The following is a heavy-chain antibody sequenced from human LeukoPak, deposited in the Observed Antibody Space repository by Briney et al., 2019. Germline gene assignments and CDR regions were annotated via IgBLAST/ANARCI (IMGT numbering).Heavy chain of an antibody. Sequence: GGSLRLSCEASGFTLSSYAMDWVGQAPGKGLEWVGFINGSGSDTYFVHSVQGRFTITRDNSKNTLYLQLNRLRAEDTAVYYCAKGTEGYCSRTICYPFDYWGRGTLVTVSS. CDR1: GFTLSSYA. V-gene: IGHV3-23*01. D-gene: IGHD2-2*01. CDR2: INGSGSDT. J-gene: IGHJ4*02. CDR3: AKGTEGYCSRTICYPFDY.